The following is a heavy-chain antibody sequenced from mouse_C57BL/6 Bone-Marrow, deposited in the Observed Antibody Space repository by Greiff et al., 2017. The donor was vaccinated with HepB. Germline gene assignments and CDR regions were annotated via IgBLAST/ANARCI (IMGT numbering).Heavy chain of an antibody. CDR3: ARGGGYGSSLDY. D-gene: IGHD1-1*01. CDR1: GFNIKDDY. CDR2: IDPENGDT. Sequence: VHVKQSGAELVRPGASVKLSCTASGFNIKDDYMHWVKQRPEQGLEWIGWIDPENGDTEYASKFKSKATLTVDKPSSTAYMQLSSLTSEDSAVYYCARGGGYGSSLDYWGQGTTLTVSS. J-gene: IGHJ2*01. V-gene: IGHV14-4*01.